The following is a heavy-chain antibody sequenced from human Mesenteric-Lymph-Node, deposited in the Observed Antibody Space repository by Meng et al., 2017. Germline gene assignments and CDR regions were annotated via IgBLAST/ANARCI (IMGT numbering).Heavy chain of an antibody. CDR3: AKEKSSWSEFDS. V-gene: IGHV3-23*01. Sequence: EVQLLESGGGLVKAGGSLRLSCAASAFTFSDYYMSWIRQAPGKGLEWVSAITDSGDSTYYADSVKGRFTISRDNSKNTLYLQMNSLRAEDMAVYYCAKEKSSWSEFDSWGQGTLVTVSS. J-gene: IGHJ4*02. CDR2: ITDSGDST. D-gene: IGHD6-19*01. CDR1: AFTFSDYY.